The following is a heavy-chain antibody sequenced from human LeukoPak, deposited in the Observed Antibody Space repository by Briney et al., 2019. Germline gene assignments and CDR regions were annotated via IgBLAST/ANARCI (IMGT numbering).Heavy chain of an antibody. CDR2: IIPILGIA. Sequence: SVKVSCKASGGTFSSYAISWVRQAPGQGLEWMGRIIPILGIANYAQKFQGRVTITADKSTSTAYMELSSLRSEDTAVDYCARSGSDGSGSYYNNWFDPWGQGTLVTVSS. J-gene: IGHJ5*02. V-gene: IGHV1-69*04. D-gene: IGHD3-10*01. CDR3: ARSGSDGSGSYYNNWFDP. CDR1: GGTFSSYA.